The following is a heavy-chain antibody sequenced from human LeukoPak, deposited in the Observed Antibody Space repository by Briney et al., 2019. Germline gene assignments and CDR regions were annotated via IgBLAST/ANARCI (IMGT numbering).Heavy chain of an antibody. D-gene: IGHD3-16*02. Sequence: GGSRRLSCTVSGLTFSAYSLIWVRQAPQKGLEWVSVIIAREGATYYADSVRGRFTISRDNSRNTVYLQMNSLRAEDTAVYYCANYDYVWGSHRHFEYWGQGTLVTVSS. CDR2: IIAREGAT. CDR1: GLTFSAYS. CDR3: ANYDYVWGSHRHFEY. V-gene: IGHV3-23*01. J-gene: IGHJ4*02.